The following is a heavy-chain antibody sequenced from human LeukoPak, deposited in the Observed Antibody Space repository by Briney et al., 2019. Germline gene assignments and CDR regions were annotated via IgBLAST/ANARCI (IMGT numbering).Heavy chain of an antibody. CDR1: GLTFSNAW. J-gene: IGHJ4*02. CDR3: TTEDMVRGVISTY. V-gene: IGHV3-15*01. D-gene: IGHD3-10*01. Sequence: PGGSLRLSCAASGLTFSNAWMSWVRQAPGKGLEWVGRIKSKTDGGTTDYAAPVKGRFTIPRDDSKNTLYLQMNSLKTEDTAVYYCTTEDMVRGVISTYWGQGTLVTVSS. CDR2: IKSKTDGGTT.